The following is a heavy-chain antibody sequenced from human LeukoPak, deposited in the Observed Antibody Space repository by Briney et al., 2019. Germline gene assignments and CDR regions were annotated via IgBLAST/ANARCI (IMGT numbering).Heavy chain of an antibody. CDR3: AKNSWRMVRGDYFEY. V-gene: IGHV3-7*03. CDR2: IKQDGSEK. Sequence: GGSLRLSCAASGFTFSSYWMSWVRQAPGKGLEWVANIKQDGSEKYYVDSVKGRFTISRDNSKNTLYLQMNSLRAEDTAIYSCAKNSWRMVRGDYFEYWGQGTLVTVSS. CDR1: GFTFSSYW. J-gene: IGHJ4*02. D-gene: IGHD3-10*01.